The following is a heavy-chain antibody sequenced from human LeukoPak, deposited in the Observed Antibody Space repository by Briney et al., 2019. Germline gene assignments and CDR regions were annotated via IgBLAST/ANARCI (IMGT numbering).Heavy chain of an antibody. CDR2: ISAYNGNT. CDR3: ARDLAPGAFDI. V-gene: IGHV1-18*01. CDR1: GYTFTIYG. Sequence: ASVTVSFKSSGYTFTIYGISWVRQAPGQGLEWMGWISAYNGNTNYAQKLQGRVTMTTDTSTSTAYMELRSLRSDDTAVYYCARDLAPGAFDIWGQGTMVTVSS. J-gene: IGHJ3*02.